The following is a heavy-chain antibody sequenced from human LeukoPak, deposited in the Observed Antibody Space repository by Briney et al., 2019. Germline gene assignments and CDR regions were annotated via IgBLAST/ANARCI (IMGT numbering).Heavy chain of an antibody. CDR3: ARVGDYGDYFGAFDI. CDR2: IYHSVTT. Sequence: PSETLSLTCTVSGYSISSGYYWGWIRQPPGKGLEYIGSIYHSVTTYYYPSLKSRVTISIDRSKNQFSLKLSSVTAADTAVYYCARVGDYGDYFGAFDIWGRGTMVTVSS. J-gene: IGHJ3*02. V-gene: IGHV4-38-2*02. D-gene: IGHD4-17*01. CDR1: GYSISSGYY.